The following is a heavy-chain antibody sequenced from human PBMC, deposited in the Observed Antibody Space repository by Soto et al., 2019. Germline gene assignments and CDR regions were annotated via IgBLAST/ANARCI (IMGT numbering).Heavy chain of an antibody. CDR2: IFYSGGT. J-gene: IGHJ5*02. V-gene: IGHV4-39*01. CDR1: GGSILDSTYY. Sequence: QLLLQESGPGLVKPSETLSLTCTVSGGSILDSTYYWAWIRQSPGKGLEWIGTIFYSGGTFYTPSLXXXVXXSVDTSNNQSSLKLSPVTAADTAVYYCARQASGYYYGWFDPWGQGTLVTVSS. D-gene: IGHD3-22*01. CDR3: ARQASGYYYGWFDP.